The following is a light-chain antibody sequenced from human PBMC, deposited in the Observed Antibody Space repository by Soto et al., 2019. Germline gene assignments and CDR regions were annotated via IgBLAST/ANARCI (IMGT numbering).Light chain of an antibody. Sequence: QSVLTQPASVSGSPGQSITISCTGTSSDVGGYNYVSWYQQHPGKAPKLMIYDVSNRPSGVSNRFSGSKSGNTASLTISGLQAEDDADYYCSSYTSSIPLVVFGGGTKLTVL. J-gene: IGLJ2*01. CDR2: DVS. CDR3: SSYTSSIPLVV. CDR1: SSDVGGYNY. V-gene: IGLV2-14*01.